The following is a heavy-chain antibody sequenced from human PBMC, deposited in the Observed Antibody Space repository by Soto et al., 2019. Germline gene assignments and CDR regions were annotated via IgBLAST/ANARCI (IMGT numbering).Heavy chain of an antibody. CDR1: GGTFSSYA. CDR2: INPIGGTA. J-gene: IGHJ2*01. D-gene: IGHD3-22*01. CDR3: ARSASGSELWYFDL. V-gene: IGHV1-69*05. Sequence: SVKVSCKASGGTFSSYAISWVRQAPGQGLEWMGVINPIGGTANYAQKFQGRVTMTRDTSTSTVYMELSSLRSEDTAVYYCARSASGSELWYFDLWGRGTLVTVSS.